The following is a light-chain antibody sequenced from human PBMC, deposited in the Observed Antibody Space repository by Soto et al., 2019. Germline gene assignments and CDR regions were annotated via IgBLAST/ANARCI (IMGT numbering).Light chain of an antibody. V-gene: IGKV3-20*01. Sequence: EIVLTQSPGTLSLSPGERATLSCRASQSISSRYLAWYQQKPGQAPRLLMYGVSSRATGTPDRFSGSGSGTDFTLTISRLEPEDFAVYYCQQYGSSSTFGQGTRLEIK. J-gene: IGKJ5*01. CDR1: QSISSRY. CDR3: QQYGSSST. CDR2: GVS.